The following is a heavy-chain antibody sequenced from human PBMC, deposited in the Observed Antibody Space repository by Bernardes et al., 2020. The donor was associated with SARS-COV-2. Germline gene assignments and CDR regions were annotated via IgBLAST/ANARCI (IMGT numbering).Heavy chain of an antibody. J-gene: IGHJ6*02. V-gene: IGHV5-51*01. CDR2: INPGDSDI. CDR1: GYSFSSDW. CDR3: ARNQRERFFNNVDYYGMDV. Sequence: GEPLKISCKGSGYSFSSDWIGRVRQMPGKGLEWMGIINPGDSDIRYSPSFQGQVTISVDKSISTAYLQWSSLKASDTATYYCARNQRERFFNNVDYYGMDVWGQGTAVTVSS. D-gene: IGHD1-26*01.